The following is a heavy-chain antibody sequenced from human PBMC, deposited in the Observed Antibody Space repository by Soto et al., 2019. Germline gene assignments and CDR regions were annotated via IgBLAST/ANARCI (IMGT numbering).Heavy chain of an antibody. CDR2: VSDYTSG. J-gene: IGHJ5*02. Sequence: PSETLSLTCIVSGGSMSGYEWAWIRESPARGLQYIGAVSDYTSGDSNPSFRSRVSISMDSSKRQFSLSLHSVTAADTATYYCARLVSAGVNNRHFDIWGQGALVTVS. V-gene: IGHV4-59*08. D-gene: IGHD1-1*01. CDR1: GGSMSGYE. CDR3: ARLVSAGVNNRHFDI.